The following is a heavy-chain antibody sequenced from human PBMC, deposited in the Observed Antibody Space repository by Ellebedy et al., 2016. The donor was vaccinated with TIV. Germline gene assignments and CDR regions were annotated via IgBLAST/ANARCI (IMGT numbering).Heavy chain of an antibody. CDR1: GDSISGSNYY. V-gene: IGHV4-39*01. CDR3: ARRPWGSYRPFDY. D-gene: IGHD3-16*02. J-gene: IGHJ4*02. Sequence: MPSETLSLTCTVSGDSISGSNYYWGWIRQPPGKGLEWIGSIYYSGTTYYNPSLKSRVTISVNTSKNQFSLKLRSVTAADTAVYYCARRPWGSYRPFDYWGQGTLVTVSS. CDR2: IYYSGTT.